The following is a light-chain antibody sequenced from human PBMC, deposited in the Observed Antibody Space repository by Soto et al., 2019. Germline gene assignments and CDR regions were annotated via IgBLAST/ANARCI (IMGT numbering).Light chain of an antibody. Sequence: SVLTQSPGTLSLSPVERATLSCRSSQNISSRYLAWYQQKPGQAPRLLISGASSRATGIPDRFSGSGSGTDFTLTISRLEPEDFAVYYCQQYGSSTWTFGQGTKVDIK. V-gene: IGKV3-20*01. J-gene: IGKJ1*01. CDR2: GAS. CDR3: QQYGSSTWT. CDR1: QNISSRY.